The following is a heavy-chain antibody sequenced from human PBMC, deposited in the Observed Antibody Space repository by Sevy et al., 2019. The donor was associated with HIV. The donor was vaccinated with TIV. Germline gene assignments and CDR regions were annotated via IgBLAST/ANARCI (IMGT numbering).Heavy chain of an antibody. Sequence: GGSLRLSCAASGFTFSSYAMSWVRQAPGKGLEWVSAISGSGGSTYYADSVKGRFTISRDNSKNTLYLQMNSLRAEDKAVYYCVKRPYGDYVGGAFDIWGQGTMVTVSS. V-gene: IGHV3-23*01. CDR2: ISGSGGST. CDR3: VKRPYGDYVGGAFDI. CDR1: GFTFSSYA. J-gene: IGHJ3*02. D-gene: IGHD4-17*01.